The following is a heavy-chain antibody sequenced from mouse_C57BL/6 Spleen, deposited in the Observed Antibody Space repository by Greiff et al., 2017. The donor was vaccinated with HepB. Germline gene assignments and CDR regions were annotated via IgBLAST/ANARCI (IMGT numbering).Heavy chain of an antibody. J-gene: IGHJ1*03. CDR3: AREPPYYYGSSAYWYFDV. CDR2: IWSGGST. Sequence: VQLVESGPGLVQPSQSLSITCTVSGFSLTSYGVHWVRQSPGKGLEWLGVIWSGGSTDYNAAFISRLSISKDNSKSQVFFKMNSLQADDTAIYYCAREPPYYYGSSAYWYFDVWGTGTTVTVSS. V-gene: IGHV2-2*01. D-gene: IGHD1-1*01. CDR1: GFSLTSYG.